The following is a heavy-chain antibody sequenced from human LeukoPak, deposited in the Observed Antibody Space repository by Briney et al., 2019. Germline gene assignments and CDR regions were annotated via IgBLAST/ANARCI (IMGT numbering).Heavy chain of an antibody. CDR1: GGSISSSSYY. CDR2: IYYSGST. CDR3: ARLRSYYDILTGYTYYFDY. D-gene: IGHD3-9*01. Sequence: SETLSLTCTVSGGSISSSSYYWGWIRQPPGKGLEWIGSIYYSGSTYHNPSLKSRVTISVDTSKNQFSLKLSSVTAADTAVYYCARLRSYYDILTGYTYYFDYWGQGTLVTVSS. J-gene: IGHJ4*02. V-gene: IGHV4-39*01.